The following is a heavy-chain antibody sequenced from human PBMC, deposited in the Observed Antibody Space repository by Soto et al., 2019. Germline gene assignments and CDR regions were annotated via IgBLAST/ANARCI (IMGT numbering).Heavy chain of an antibody. D-gene: IGHD2-15*01. CDR1: GFTFSSCW. CDR2: IKQDGSEK. V-gene: IGHV3-7*01. Sequence: PGGSLRLSCAASGFTFSSCWMSWVRQAPGKGLEWVANIKQDGSEKYYVDSVKGRFTISRDNAKNSLYLQMNSLRAEDTALYYCATGIAPAYYYYYMDVWGKGTTVTVSS. CDR3: ATGIAPAYYYYYMDV. J-gene: IGHJ6*03.